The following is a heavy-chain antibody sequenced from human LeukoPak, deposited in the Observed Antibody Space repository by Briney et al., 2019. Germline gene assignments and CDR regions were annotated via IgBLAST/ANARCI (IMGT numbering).Heavy chain of an antibody. CDR1: GFTFSSYS. V-gene: IGHV3-33*08. D-gene: IGHD3-22*01. CDR3: ARGDHYERSGDFLDY. J-gene: IGHJ4*02. Sequence: GGSLRLSCAASGFTFSSYSMNWVRQAPGKGLEWVAVIWYDGGNKYYRDSVKGRFTISRDNSKNTLYLQMNSLRAEDTAVYFCARGDHYERSGDFLDYWGQGTLVTVSS. CDR2: IWYDGGNK.